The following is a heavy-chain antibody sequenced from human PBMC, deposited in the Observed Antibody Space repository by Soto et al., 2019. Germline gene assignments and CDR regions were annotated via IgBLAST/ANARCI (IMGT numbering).Heavy chain of an antibody. J-gene: IGHJ3*02. V-gene: IGHV1-69*06. Sequence: QVQLVQSGTEMKEPGSSVKVSCMTSGGTFSTYAVHWVRHAPGQGLEWMGGLSPMFDTSSYAQNFQDRVTLTADKSTSTAYMELSSLRSDDTAVYYCARDSPNDAFDIWGQGTLVIVSS. CDR1: GGTFSTYA. CDR2: LSPMFDTS. CDR3: ARDSPNDAFDI.